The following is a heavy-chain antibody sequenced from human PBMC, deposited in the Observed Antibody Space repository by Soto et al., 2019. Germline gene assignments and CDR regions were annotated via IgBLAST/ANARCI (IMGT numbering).Heavy chain of an antibody. CDR1: GGSFSGYY. CDR3: ARGAGGPMVRGVPDNKKGYYYGMDV. D-gene: IGHD3-10*01. CDR2: INHSGST. V-gene: IGHV4-34*01. Sequence: SETLSLTCAVYGGSFSGYYWSWIRQPPGKGLEWIGEINHSGSTNYNPSLKSRVTISVDTSKNQFSLKLSSVTAADTAVYYCARGAGGPMVRGVPDNKKGYYYGMDVWGQGTTVTVSS. J-gene: IGHJ6*02.